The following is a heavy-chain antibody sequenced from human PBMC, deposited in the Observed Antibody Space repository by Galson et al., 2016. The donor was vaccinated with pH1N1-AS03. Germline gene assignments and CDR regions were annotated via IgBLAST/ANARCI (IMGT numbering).Heavy chain of an antibody. CDR3: KAAAGDDDY. CDR1: GFTFSGST. CDR2: IRSKTDNYAT. J-gene: IGHJ4*02. D-gene: IGHD6-13*01. V-gene: IGHV3-73*01. Sequence: LRLSCAASGFTFSGSTMHWVRQASGKGLEGVGRIRSKTDNYATAYAASVNGKFTIFRDDSMGTLYLQMNRLKTEDTAVYYCKAAAGDDDYWGQGTQVTVSA.